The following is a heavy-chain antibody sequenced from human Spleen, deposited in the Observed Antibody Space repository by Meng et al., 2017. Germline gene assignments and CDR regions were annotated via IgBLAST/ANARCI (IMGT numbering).Heavy chain of an antibody. D-gene: IGHD3-22*01. J-gene: IGHJ4*02. CDR2: IRSKAYGGTT. CDR1: GFTFSNYA. V-gene: IGHV3-49*04. CDR3: TRDYMYYYDSSGYEY. Sequence: GESLKISCAASGFTFSNYAMDWVRQAPGKGLEWVGFIRSKAYGGTTEYAASVKGRFTISRDDSKSIAYLQMNSPKTEDTAVYYCTRDYMYYYDSSGYEYWGQGTLVTVSS.